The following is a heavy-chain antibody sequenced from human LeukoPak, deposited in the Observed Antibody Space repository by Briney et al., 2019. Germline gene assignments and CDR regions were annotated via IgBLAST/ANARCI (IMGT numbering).Heavy chain of an antibody. Sequence: SETLSLTCTVSGDSIINYYWSLIRQPPGKGLEWIGFIYYSGRTNYNPSLKSRVTISVDTSKNQFSLKLSSVTAADAAVYYCARTYSGVWSNNGYYFDYWGQGTLVTVSS. CDR3: ARTYSGVWSNNGYYFDY. V-gene: IGHV4-59*01. D-gene: IGHD1-26*01. CDR2: IYYSGRT. J-gene: IGHJ4*02. CDR1: GDSIINYY.